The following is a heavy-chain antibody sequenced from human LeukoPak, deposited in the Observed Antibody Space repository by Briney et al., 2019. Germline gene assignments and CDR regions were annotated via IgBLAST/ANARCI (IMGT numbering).Heavy chain of an antibody. Sequence: SGGSLRLSCAASGFTFSSYSMNWVRQAPGRGLEWVSSISSSSSYIYYADSVKGRFTISRDNAKNSLYLQMNSLRAEDTAVYYCASLGDVDTAMATPPNWFDPWGQGTPVTVSS. J-gene: IGHJ5*02. CDR1: GFTFSSYS. CDR2: ISSSSSYI. CDR3: ASLGDVDTAMATPPNWFDP. D-gene: IGHD5-18*01. V-gene: IGHV3-21*01.